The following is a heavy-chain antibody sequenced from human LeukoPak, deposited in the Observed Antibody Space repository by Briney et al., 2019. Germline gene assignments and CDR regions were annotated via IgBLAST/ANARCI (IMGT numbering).Heavy chain of an antibody. Sequence: PGGSLRLSCAASGFTVKDYATHWVRQAPGKGLEWVSLISGDGGTTFYADSVKGRFTISRDNSKNSLYLQMNSLRTEDTAFYYCAKDIGERGYKDYWGQGTLVTVSS. V-gene: IGHV3-43*02. CDR1: GFTVKDYA. CDR3: AKDIGERGYKDY. D-gene: IGHD5-18*01. J-gene: IGHJ4*02. CDR2: ISGDGGTT.